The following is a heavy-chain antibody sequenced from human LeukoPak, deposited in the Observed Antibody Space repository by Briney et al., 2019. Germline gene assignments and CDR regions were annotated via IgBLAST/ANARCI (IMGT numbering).Heavy chain of an antibody. Sequence: PGGSLRLSCAASGFTFSTYSMNWVRQAPGKGLEWVSSISSTSSYIYYADSVKGRFTISRDNAKNTLYLQMNSLRAEDTAVYYCAKDSRVTSDYWGQGTLVTVSS. D-gene: IGHD2-2*01. CDR1: GFTFSTYS. CDR3: AKDSRVTSDY. J-gene: IGHJ4*02. CDR2: ISSTSSYI. V-gene: IGHV3-21*04.